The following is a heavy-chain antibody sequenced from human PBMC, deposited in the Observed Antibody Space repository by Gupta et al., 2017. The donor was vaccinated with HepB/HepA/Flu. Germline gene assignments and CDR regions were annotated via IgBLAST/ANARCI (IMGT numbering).Heavy chain of an antibody. J-gene: IGHJ6*03. CDR2: GSER. Sequence: GSERDYVDSVKGRFTVSRDNARDSLYLQMNSLTAGDTAVYYCARERRRDYYFYYMDVWGKGTTVTVSS. CDR3: ARERRRDYYFYYMDV. V-gene: IGHV3-7*01.